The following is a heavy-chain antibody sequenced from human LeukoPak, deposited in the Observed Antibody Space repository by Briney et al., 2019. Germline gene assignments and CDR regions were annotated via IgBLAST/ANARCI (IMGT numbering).Heavy chain of an antibody. CDR1: GGSISSYY. J-gene: IGHJ5*02. CDR3: ARMTYCSSSSCYSGWFDP. CDR2: IYYSGST. D-gene: IGHD2-2*01. Sequence: SETLSLTCTVSGGSISSYYWSWIRQPPGKGLEWIGYIYYSGSTNYNPSLKSRVTISVDTSKNQFSLKLSSVTAADTAVYYCARMTYCSSSSCYSGWFDPWGQGTLVTVSS. V-gene: IGHV4-59*01.